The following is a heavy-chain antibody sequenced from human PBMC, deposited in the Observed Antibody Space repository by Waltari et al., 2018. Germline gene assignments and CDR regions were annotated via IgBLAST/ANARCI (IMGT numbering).Heavy chain of an antibody. CDR1: GFTVSSNY. Sequence: EVQLVESGGGLIQPGGSLRLSCAASGFTVSSNYMSWVRKAPGKGLEWVSVIYSGGSTDYADSLKCRFTISRDNSKNTLYLQMNSLRAEDTAVYYCARDSRDWYQLLGARYGMDVWGQGTTVTVSS. D-gene: IGHD2-2*01. V-gene: IGHV3-53*01. J-gene: IGHJ6*02. CDR3: ARDSRDWYQLLGARYGMDV. CDR2: IYSGGST.